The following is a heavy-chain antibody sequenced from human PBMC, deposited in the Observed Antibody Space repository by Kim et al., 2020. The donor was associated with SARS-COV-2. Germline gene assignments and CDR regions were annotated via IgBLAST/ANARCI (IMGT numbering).Heavy chain of an antibody. CDR3: ARGSSGYYNYYYGMDV. J-gene: IGHJ6*02. V-gene: IGHV3-20*03. D-gene: IGHD3-22*01. Sequence: SGKGRFNNTRDNAKNSLYLQMNSLRAEDTALYYCARGSSGYYNYYYGMDVWGQGTTVTVSS.